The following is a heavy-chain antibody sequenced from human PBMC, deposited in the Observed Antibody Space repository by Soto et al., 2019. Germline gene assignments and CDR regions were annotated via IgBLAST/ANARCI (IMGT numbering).Heavy chain of an antibody. CDR3: TRDLEYYFEY. J-gene: IGHJ4*02. V-gene: IGHV3-23*01. CDR1: GFTFSSYA. CDR2: ISGSGVST. Sequence: PGGSLRLSCAASGFTFSSYAMSWVRQAPGKGLEWVSAISGSGVSTYYADSVKGRFTLSRDNSKDTLYLQMNSLRTEDTAVYYCTRDLEYYFEYWGQGTLVTVSS.